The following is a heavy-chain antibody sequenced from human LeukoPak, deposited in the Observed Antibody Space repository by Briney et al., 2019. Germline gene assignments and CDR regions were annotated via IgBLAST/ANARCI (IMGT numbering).Heavy chain of an antibody. Sequence: ASVTVSFMVSGYTLTELSMHWVRQAPGKGLEWMGGFDSEDGETIYAQKFQGRVTMTEDTSTDTAYMELSSLRSEDTAVYYCATGLYNFDYWVQGTLVTVSS. V-gene: IGHV1-24*01. J-gene: IGHJ4*02. CDR2: FDSEDGET. CDR3: ATGLYNFDY. CDR1: GYTLTELS. D-gene: IGHD3-10*01.